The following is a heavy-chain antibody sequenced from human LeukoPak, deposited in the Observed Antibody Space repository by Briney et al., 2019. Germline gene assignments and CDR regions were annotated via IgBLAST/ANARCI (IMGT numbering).Heavy chain of an antibody. J-gene: IGHJ4*02. CDR3: AKDQAMFVNMITFGGPVGY. Sequence: GGSLSLSWAASAFTVSSYGMQCVRQPPGKGREWLADRSNDGSNNNYAASVTGPLTIYRDNTKSPLYLQMNSLRDEDKAVNNCAKDQAMFVNMITFGGPVGYWGQGTLVTVSS. CDR2: RSNDGSNN. V-gene: IGHV3-30*18. CDR1: AFTVSSYG. D-gene: IGHD3-16*01.